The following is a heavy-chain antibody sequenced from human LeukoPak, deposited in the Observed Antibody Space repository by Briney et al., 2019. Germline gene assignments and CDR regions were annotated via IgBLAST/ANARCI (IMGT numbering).Heavy chain of an antibody. D-gene: IGHD3-22*01. CDR1: GFIFNNYG. Sequence: KPGGSLRLSCAASGFIFNNYGLIWVRQAPGKGLEWVSAISNDGGDTNYADFVKGRFTISRDNSKNTLFLQMNSLRAEDTALYYCAKGSSGYFVDLWGQGTLVTVSS. J-gene: IGHJ5*02. CDR3: AKGSSGYFVDL. V-gene: IGHV3-23*01. CDR2: ISNDGGDT.